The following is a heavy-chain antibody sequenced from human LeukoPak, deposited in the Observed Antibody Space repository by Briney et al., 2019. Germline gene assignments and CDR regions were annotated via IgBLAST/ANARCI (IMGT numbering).Heavy chain of an antibody. CDR2: VNPNTGGT. Sequence: ASVKVSCKTSGYTFTGYFIHWVRQAPGHGLEWMGWVNPNTGGTNYAQKFQGRVTMTRDTSISTAYMDLSRLRSDDTAVYYCARERGYCSSSTCYTSDAFDIWGQGTLVTVSS. D-gene: IGHD2-2*02. CDR3: ARERGYCSSSTCYTSDAFDI. J-gene: IGHJ3*02. CDR1: GYTFTGYF. V-gene: IGHV1-2*02.